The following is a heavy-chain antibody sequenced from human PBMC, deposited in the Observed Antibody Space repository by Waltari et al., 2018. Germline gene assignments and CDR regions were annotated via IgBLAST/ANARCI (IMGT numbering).Heavy chain of an antibody. CDR3: ARGGFGSGSFYKANFYGMDV. CDR1: GFAFSPYS. V-gene: IGHV3-21*02. Sequence: EVQLVESGGGLVKPGGSLRLSCAASGFAFSPYSMNWVRQAPGRGLEWISSISAQSNYIYYADSVRGRFTVSRDNAKSSLSLQMDSLRVEDTAVYYCARGGFGSGSFYKANFYGMDVWGQGTTVTVSS. J-gene: IGHJ6*02. D-gene: IGHD3-10*01. CDR2: ISAQSNYI.